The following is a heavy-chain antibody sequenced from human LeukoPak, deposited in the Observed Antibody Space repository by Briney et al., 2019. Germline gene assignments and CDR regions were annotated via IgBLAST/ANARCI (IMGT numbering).Heavy chain of an antibody. V-gene: IGHV3-30*18. Sequence: PGRSLRLSCAASGFTFSNYGMHWVRQAPGKGLEWVGVISYDGSNKYYADSVKGRFTISRDNSKNTLYLQMNSLTAEDTAAYYCAKDRRYQTLGYYFDYWGQGTLVTVSS. CDR3: AKDRRYQTLGYYFDY. D-gene: IGHD3-16*01. J-gene: IGHJ4*02. CDR1: GFTFSNYG. CDR2: ISYDGSNK.